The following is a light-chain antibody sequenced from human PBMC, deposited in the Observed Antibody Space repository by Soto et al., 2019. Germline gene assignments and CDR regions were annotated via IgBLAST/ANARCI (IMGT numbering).Light chain of an antibody. CDR2: DAT. J-gene: IGKJ1*01. V-gene: IGKV1-5*01. CDR1: QSISTW. Sequence: DIQMTQSPSTLSASVGDRVTITCRASQSISTWLDWYQQKPGRAPKLLIYDATSLEGGVPLRFSGGGSGTEFTLTINRLQPDDFATYYCQQYNSHLRTFGQGTKVDIK. CDR3: QQYNSHLRT.